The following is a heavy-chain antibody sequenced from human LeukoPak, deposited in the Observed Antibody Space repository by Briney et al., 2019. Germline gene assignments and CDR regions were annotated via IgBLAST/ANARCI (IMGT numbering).Heavy chain of an antibody. J-gene: IGHJ4*02. CDR3: ARRDVGATIDY. V-gene: IGHV4-38-2*01. D-gene: IGHD5-12*01. Sequence: PSETLSLTCAVSNYSISSGYYWGWIRQPPGKGLEWIGSIYHSGSTYYNPSLKSRITISVDTSKNQFSLRLSSVTAADTAVYYCARRDVGATIDYWGQGTLVTVSS. CDR2: IYHSGST. CDR1: NYSISSGYY.